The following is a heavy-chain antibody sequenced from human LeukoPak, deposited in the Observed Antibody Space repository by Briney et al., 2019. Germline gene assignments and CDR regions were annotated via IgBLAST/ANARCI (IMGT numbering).Heavy chain of an antibody. V-gene: IGHV3-21*01. J-gene: IGHJ4*02. D-gene: IGHD2-2*02. CDR2: ISSSSSYV. CDR3: ARDPLVYM. Sequence: GESLRLSCAASGFTFSNAWMTWVRQAPGKGLEWASSISSSSSYVYYADSVKGRFTISRDNAKNTVYLQMNSLRVEDTAVYYCARDPLVYMWGQGSLVTVSS. CDR1: GFTFSNAW.